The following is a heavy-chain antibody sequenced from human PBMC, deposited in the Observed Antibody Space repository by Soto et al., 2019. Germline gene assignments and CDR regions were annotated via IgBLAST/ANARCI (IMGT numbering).Heavy chain of an antibody. D-gene: IGHD2-15*01. J-gene: IGHJ3*02. CDR2: ISGDNDDT. Sequence: QVQLVQSGTEVKKPGASVKVSCKASDSTFSTYGVSWVRQAPGQGLEWMGWISGDNDDTHYAQNLQDTVTMTKDTSTMTGYIDLRGLRSDDTAVYYFARDPRALLPTPTAAFHIRGQATLVTVTS. CDR3: ARDPRALLPTPTAAFHI. V-gene: IGHV1-18*04. CDR1: DSTFSTYG.